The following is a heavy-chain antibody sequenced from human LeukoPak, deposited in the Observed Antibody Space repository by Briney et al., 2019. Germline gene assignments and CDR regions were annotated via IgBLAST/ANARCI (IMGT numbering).Heavy chain of an antibody. Sequence: SETLSLTCTVSGXXISXYYWSWIXQXPXXGLEWIGYIYYSGSTXYNPSLKSRVTISVDTSKNQLSLKLSSVTAADTAVYYCARDVGYYGXGSSPHYYYYGMDVWGQGTTVTVSS. CDR1: GXXISXYY. D-gene: IGHD3-10*01. CDR3: ARDVGYYGXGSSPHYYYYGMDV. J-gene: IGHJ6*02. CDR2: IYYSGST. V-gene: IGHV4-59*01.